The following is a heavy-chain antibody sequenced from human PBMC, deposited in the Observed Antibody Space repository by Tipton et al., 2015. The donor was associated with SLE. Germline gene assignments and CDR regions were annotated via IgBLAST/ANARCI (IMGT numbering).Heavy chain of an antibody. CDR1: GGSISNYY. D-gene: IGHD1-14*01. CDR3: ARARRTTSSHFDY. J-gene: IGHJ4*02. CDR2: IYFSGSA. V-gene: IGHV4-59*12. Sequence: TLSLTCTVSGGSISNYYWSWIRQPPGKGLEWIGYIYFSGSANYNPSLESRLTISIDTSKNQFSLRLTSMTPADTALYYCARARRTTSSHFDYWGQGTLVTVSS.